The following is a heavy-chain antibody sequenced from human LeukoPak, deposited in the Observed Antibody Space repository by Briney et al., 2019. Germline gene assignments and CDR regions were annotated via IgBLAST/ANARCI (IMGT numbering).Heavy chain of an antibody. V-gene: IGHV4-34*01. Sequence: PSETLSLTCAVYGGSFSGYYWSWIRQPPGKGLEWIGEINHSGSTNYNPSLKSRVTISVDTSKNQFSLKLSSVTAADTAVYYCARGLSMAPLDYWGQVTLVTVSS. CDR3: ARGLSMAPLDY. CDR2: INHSGST. CDR1: GGSFSGYY. D-gene: IGHD3-10*01. J-gene: IGHJ4*02.